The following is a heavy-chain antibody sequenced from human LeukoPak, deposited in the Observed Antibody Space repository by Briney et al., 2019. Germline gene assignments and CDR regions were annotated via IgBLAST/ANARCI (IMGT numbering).Heavy chain of an antibody. Sequence: GASVKVSCKASGYTFTGYYMFWVRQAPGQGLGWLGGFNPNTGATKYRQNVHGRVTLTRDPSIRTTFMELSSLRSDDTAVYYGARDERYCNGDNHYPDLGYWGQGTLVTVSS. V-gene: IGHV1-2*02. CDR1: GYTFTGYY. D-gene: IGHD2-15*01. J-gene: IGHJ4*02. CDR2: FNPNTGAT. CDR3: ARDERYCNGDNHYPDLGY.